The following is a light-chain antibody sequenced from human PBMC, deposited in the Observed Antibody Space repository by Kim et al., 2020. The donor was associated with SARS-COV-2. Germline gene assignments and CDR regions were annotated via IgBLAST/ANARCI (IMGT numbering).Light chain of an antibody. V-gene: IGLV2-18*02. Sequence: SFTRSCTRTRVYVASYTRFSWYKKPPGTAPKLRIYEVSNRPSGVPDRFSGSKSGNTASLTISGLQAEDEADYYCSSYTSSSTLVFGGGTQLTVL. CDR1: RVYVASYTR. CDR2: EVS. J-gene: IGLJ2*01. CDR3: SSYTSSSTLV.